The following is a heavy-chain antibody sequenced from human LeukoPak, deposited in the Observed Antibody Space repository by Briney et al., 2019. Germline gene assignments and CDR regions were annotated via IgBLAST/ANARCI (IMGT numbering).Heavy chain of an antibody. CDR1: GGSISSYY. D-gene: IGHD3-10*01. CDR3: ARVPRGAGALDY. CDR2: IYYSGST. J-gene: IGHJ4*02. Sequence: PSETLSLTCTVSGGSISSYYWSWIRQPPGKGLEWIGYIYYSGSTNYNPSLKSRVTVSVDKSKNQFSLKLNSVTAADTAVYYCARVPRGAGALDYWGQGTLVTVSS. V-gene: IGHV4-59*12.